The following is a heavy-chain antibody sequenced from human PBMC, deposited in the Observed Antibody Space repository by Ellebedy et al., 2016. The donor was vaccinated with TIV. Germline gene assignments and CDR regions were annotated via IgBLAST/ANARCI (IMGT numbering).Heavy chain of an antibody. J-gene: IGHJ2*01. Sequence: GESLKISCAASGFTFSSYTLNWVRQVPGKGLEWVSSISTSSSYIYYADSVKGLFPISRDNAKNSLFLKMTSLRAKDTAGYYCARKVPAPTTVPPNWYFDLWGRGTLVIVSS. V-gene: IGHV3-21*01. D-gene: IGHD4-17*01. CDR1: GFTFSSYT. CDR2: ISTSSSYI. CDR3: ARKVPAPTTVPPNWYFDL.